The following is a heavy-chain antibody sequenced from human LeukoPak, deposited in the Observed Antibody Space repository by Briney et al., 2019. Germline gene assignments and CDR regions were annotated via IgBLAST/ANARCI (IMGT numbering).Heavy chain of an antibody. Sequence: GGSLRLSCAASGFTFSSYSMNWVRQAPGKGLEWVSSISSSGSYIYYADSVKGRFTISRDNAKNSLYLQMNSPSAEDTAVYYCARDGKLPYGMDVWGQGTTVTVSS. J-gene: IGHJ6*02. CDR3: ARDGKLPYGMDV. CDR1: GFTFSSYS. V-gene: IGHV3-21*01. CDR2: ISSSGSYI. D-gene: IGHD1-26*01.